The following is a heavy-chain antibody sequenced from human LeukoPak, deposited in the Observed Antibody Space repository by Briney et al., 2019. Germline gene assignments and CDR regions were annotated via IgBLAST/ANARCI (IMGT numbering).Heavy chain of an antibody. CDR1: GFTFSNYA. CDR3: ARDGGGGYNQIDF. V-gene: IGHV3-30-3*01. CDR2: VSHDGIQT. D-gene: IGHD5-24*01. J-gene: IGHJ4*02. Sequence: PGGSLRLSCAASGFTFSNYAMHWVRQGLVKGLESMAVVSHDGIQTYYADSVKGRFTISRDNSKSTLFLQMNSLGAEDTAVYHCARDGGGGYNQIDFWGQGTLVTVSS.